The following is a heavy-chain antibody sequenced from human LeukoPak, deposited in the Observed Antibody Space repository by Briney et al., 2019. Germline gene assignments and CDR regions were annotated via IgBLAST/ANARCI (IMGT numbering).Heavy chain of an antibody. CDR2: ISAYNGNT. Sequence: ASVKSSCEASGYTFTSYGISWVRQTPVQGLEWMGWISAYNGNTNYAQKLQGRVTMTTDTSTSTAYMELRSLRSDDTAVYYCARVGRKIIDYWGQGTLVTVSS. CDR3: ARVGRKIIDY. CDR1: GYTFTSYG. D-gene: IGHD1-26*01. V-gene: IGHV1-18*01. J-gene: IGHJ4*02.